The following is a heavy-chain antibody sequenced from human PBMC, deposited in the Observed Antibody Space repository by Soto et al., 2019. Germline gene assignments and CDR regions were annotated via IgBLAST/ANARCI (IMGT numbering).Heavy chain of an antibody. Sequence: PSETLSLTCTVSGGSISSYYWSWIRQPPGKGLEWMGYIYYNGNTKYNPSLKSRVTISVDTSKNQFSLKLTSVTAADTAVYYCARIAQMATGLFDYWGRGTLVTVS. J-gene: IGHJ4*02. D-gene: IGHD5-12*01. CDR1: GGSISSYY. CDR2: IYYNGNT. V-gene: IGHV4-59*13. CDR3: ARIAQMATGLFDY.